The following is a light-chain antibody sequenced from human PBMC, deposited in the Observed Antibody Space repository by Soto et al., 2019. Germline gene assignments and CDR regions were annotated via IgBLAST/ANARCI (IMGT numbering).Light chain of an antibody. V-gene: IGLV2-23*01. CDR3: CSYAGGTSV. CDR1: SSDVGSYNL. Sequence: QSALTQPASVSGSPGQSITISCTGTSSDVGSYNLVSWYQQHPGKAPKLMIHEGSERPSGVSNRFSGSKSGNTASLTISGLQAEDEADYYCCSYAGGTSVFGGGTKVTVL. J-gene: IGLJ2*01. CDR2: EGS.